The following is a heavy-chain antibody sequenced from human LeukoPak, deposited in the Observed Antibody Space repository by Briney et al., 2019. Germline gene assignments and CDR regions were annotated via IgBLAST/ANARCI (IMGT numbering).Heavy chain of an antibody. CDR3: ASGGRYSYGSFDY. D-gene: IGHD5-18*01. J-gene: IGHJ4*02. CDR2: ISYSGGTT. V-gene: IGHV3-23*01. Sequence: RPGGSLRLSCAASGFTFSSYAVSWVRQAPGKGLEWVSAISYSGGTTYYADSVKGRLTISRDNSKNTLSLQMSSLRAEDTAVYYCASGGRYSYGSFDYWGQGTLVTVSS. CDR1: GFTFSSYA.